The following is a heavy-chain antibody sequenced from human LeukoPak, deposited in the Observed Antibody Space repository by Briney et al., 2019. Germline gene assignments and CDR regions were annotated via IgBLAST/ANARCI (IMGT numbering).Heavy chain of an antibody. CDR1: GFTFDDYA. J-gene: IGHJ4*02. V-gene: IGHV3-23*01. CDR3: AKRAITGTTSKGDFDY. D-gene: IGHD1-7*01. Sequence: GGSLRLSCAASGFTFDDYAMHWVRQAPGKGLEWVSAISGSGGSTYYADSVKGRFTISRDNSKNTLYLQMNSLRAEDTAVYYCAKRAITGTTSKGDFDYWGQGTLVTVSS. CDR2: ISGSGGST.